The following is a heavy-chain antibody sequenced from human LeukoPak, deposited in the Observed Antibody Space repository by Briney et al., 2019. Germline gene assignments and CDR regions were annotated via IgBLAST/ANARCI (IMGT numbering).Heavy chain of an antibody. V-gene: IGHV3-23*01. CDR3: AKAPVTTCSGAYCYPFDY. J-gene: IGHJ4*02. CDR2: ISVSGNT. D-gene: IGHD2-21*01. CDR1: GFTLSSYA. Sequence: GGSLRLSCAASGFTLSSYAMSWVRQAPGKGLEWVSAISVSGNTYHADSVKGRFTISRDSSKNTLYLQMNRLRAEDAAVYYCAKAPVTTCSGAYCYPFDYWGKGTLVTVSS.